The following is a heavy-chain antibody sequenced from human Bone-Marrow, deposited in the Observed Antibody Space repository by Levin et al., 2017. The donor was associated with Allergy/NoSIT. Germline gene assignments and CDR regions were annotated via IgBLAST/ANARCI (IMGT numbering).Heavy chain of an antibody. CDR1: GYKFSTYW. Sequence: ASVKVSCEASGYKFSTYWIGWVRQKPGKGLEWMGIIHPGSSDVRYSSSFQGHVTFSADKSMNTAYLQWNSLQTSDTAMYFCARHPGFDYWGQGSLVTVSS. CDR2: IHPGSSDV. CDR3: ARHPGFDY. V-gene: IGHV5-51*01. J-gene: IGHJ4*02.